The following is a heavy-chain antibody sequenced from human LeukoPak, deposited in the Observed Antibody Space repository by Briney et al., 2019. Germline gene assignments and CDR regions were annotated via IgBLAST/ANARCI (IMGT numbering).Heavy chain of an antibody. CDR3: ARGNYGDYPPFFDP. D-gene: IGHD4-17*01. Sequence: PGGSLRLSCAASGFTVSSNYMSWVRQAPGKGLEWVSVIYSGGSTYYADSVKGRFTISRDNSKNTLYLQMNSLRAEDTAVYYCARGNYGDYPPFFDPWGQGTLVTVSP. CDR1: GFTVSSNY. J-gene: IGHJ5*02. V-gene: IGHV3-53*01. CDR2: IYSGGST.